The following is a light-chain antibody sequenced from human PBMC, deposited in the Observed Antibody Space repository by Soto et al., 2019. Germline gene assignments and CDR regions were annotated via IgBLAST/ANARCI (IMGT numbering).Light chain of an antibody. J-gene: IGKJ4*01. CDR1: HDIGTY. Sequence: DVQMTQSPSSLSASVGERVTITCQASHDIGTYLNWYQHKPGKAPKLLIFDTSHLATGVPARFCGGGSDTYFTFTITNLQPEDFAVYYCQQFDSVPLTFGGGTHVEI. CDR3: QQFDSVPLT. V-gene: IGKV1-33*01. CDR2: DTS.